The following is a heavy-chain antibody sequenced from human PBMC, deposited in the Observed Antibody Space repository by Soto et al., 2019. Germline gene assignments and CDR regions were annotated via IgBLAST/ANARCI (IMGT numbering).Heavy chain of an antibody. V-gene: IGHV5-51*01. Sequence: PGESLKISCKGSGYSFTSYWIGWVRQMPGKGLEWMGIIYPGDSDTRYSPSFQGQVTISADKSISTAYLQWSSLKASDTAMYYCARVLRGVYYYYGMDVWGQGTTVTVS. J-gene: IGHJ6*02. D-gene: IGHD2-8*02. CDR1: GYSFTSYW. CDR3: ARVLRGVYYYYGMDV. CDR2: IYPGDSDT.